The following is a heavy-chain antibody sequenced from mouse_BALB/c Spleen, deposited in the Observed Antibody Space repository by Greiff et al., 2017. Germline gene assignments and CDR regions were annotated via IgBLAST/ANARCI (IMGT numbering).Heavy chain of an antibody. CDR2: ISSGGGST. CDR1: GFAFSSYD. CDR3: ARQGLYRYDYAMDY. D-gene: IGHD2-14*01. Sequence: EVQVVESGGGLVKPGGSLKLSCAASGFAFSSYDMSWVRQTPEQRLEWVAYISSGGGSTYYPDTVKGRFTISRDNAKNTLYLQMSSLKSEDTAMYYCARQGLYRYDYAMDYWGQGTSVTVSS. J-gene: IGHJ4*01. V-gene: IGHV5-12-1*01.